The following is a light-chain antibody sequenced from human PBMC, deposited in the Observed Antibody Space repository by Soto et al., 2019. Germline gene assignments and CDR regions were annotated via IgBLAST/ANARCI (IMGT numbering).Light chain of an antibody. CDR3: QQLNSYPPYT. J-gene: IGKJ2*01. Sequence: DIELTQSPSFLSSSVGDRVTITCRASQGISRYFAWYQQKPGKAPKLLIFAASTLQTGVPSRLSGSGSGTKFTLTISSRQPEDFATYYCQQLNSYPPYTFGQGTKLEIK. V-gene: IGKV1-9*01. CDR2: AAS. CDR1: QGISRY.